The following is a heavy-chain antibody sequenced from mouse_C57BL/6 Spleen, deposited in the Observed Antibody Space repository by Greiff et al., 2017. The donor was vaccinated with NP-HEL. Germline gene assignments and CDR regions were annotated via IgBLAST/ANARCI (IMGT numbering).Heavy chain of an antibody. V-gene: IGHV5-17*01. CDR3: AREGVRRRGSFAY. D-gene: IGHD2-14*01. CDR2: ISSGSSTI. CDR1: GFTFSDYG. J-gene: IGHJ3*01. Sequence: EVKVIESGGGLVKPGGYLKLSCAASGFTFSDYGMHWVRQAPEKGLEWVAYISSGSSTIYYADTVKGRFTISRDNAKNTLFLQMTSLRSEDTAMYYCAREGVRRRGSFAYWGQGTLVTVSA.